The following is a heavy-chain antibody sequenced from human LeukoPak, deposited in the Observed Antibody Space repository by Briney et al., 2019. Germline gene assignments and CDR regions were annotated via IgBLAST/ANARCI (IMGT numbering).Heavy chain of an antibody. Sequence: GGSLRLSCEASGLTFSNAWMTWVRQPPGKGLEWVGRIKSKTAGGATDYAAPVKGRFTISRDDSEKTAFLQMNSLQSEDTAVYFCYSSGRGPWGQGTLVIVSS. D-gene: IGHD3-10*01. CDR1: GLTFSNAW. CDR2: IKSKTAGGAT. J-gene: IGHJ5*02. CDR3: YSSGRGP. V-gene: IGHV3-15*01.